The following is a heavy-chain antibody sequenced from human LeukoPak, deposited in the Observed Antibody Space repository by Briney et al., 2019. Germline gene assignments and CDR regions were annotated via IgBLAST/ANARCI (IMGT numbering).Heavy chain of an antibody. CDR2: ISYDGSNK. V-gene: IGHV3-30*03. CDR3: ARAEWELLWGSFDY. J-gene: IGHJ4*02. Sequence: PGGSLRLSCAASGFTFSSYGMHWVRQAPGKGLEWVAVISYDGSNKYYADSVKGRFTISRDNSKNTLYLQMNSLRAEDTAVYYCARAEWELLWGSFDYWGQGTLVTVSS. CDR1: GFTFSSYG. D-gene: IGHD1-26*01.